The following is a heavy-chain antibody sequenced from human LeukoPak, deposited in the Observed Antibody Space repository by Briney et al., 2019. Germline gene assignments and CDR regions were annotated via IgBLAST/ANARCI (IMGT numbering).Heavy chain of an antibody. D-gene: IGHD2-2*01. CDR1: GFNFSSYS. V-gene: IGHV3-23*01. J-gene: IGHJ4*02. Sequence: PGGSLRLFCAASGFNFSSYSMSWVRQAPGKGLEWVSGISGSGGSTDYADSVKGRFTISRDNSKNTLYLQMNSLRVEDTAVYYCAKDPGYQVVYCFDYWGQGTLVTVSS. CDR3: AKDPGYQVVYCFDY. CDR2: ISGSGGST.